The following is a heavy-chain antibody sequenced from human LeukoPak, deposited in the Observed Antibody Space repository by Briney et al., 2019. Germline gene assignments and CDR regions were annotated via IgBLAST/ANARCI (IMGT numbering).Heavy chain of an antibody. CDR1: GGSISSSSYY. V-gene: IGHV4-39*01. D-gene: IGHD2-2*01. J-gene: IGHJ4*02. Sequence: SETLSLTCTVSGGSISSSSYYRGWIRQPPGKGLEWIGSIYYSGSTYYNPSLKSRVTISVDTSKNQFSLKLSSVTAADTAVYYCARGVVPAATFDYWGQGTLVTVSS. CDR3: ARGVVPAATFDY. CDR2: IYYSGST.